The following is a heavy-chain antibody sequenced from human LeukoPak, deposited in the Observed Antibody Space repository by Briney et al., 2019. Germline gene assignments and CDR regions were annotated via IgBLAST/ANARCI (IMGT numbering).Heavy chain of an antibody. V-gene: IGHV3-23*01. J-gene: IGHJ4*02. CDR1: GFTFGSYA. CDR2: ISGSGGST. CDR3: AKDRITIFGVVIIAPDFDY. Sequence: GGSLRLSCAASGFTFGSYAMSWVRQAPGKGLGWVSAISGSGGSTYYADSVKGRFTISRDNSKNTLYLQMNSLRAEDTAVYYCAKDRITIFGVVIIAPDFDYWGQGTLVTVSS. D-gene: IGHD3-3*01.